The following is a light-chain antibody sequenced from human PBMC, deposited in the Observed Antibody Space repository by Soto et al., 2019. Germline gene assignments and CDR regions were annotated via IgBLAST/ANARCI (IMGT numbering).Light chain of an antibody. Sequence: EIVLTQSPATLSLSPGERATLSCRASQSVSSYLAWCQQKPGQAPSRLIYDAATRATGIIARCSGSGSGTDVTLTIISRVPDDFAVYYCQQRSNWPPWTFGQGTKVEIK. V-gene: IGKV3-11*01. CDR2: DAA. CDR1: QSVSSY. CDR3: QQRSNWPPWT. J-gene: IGKJ1*01.